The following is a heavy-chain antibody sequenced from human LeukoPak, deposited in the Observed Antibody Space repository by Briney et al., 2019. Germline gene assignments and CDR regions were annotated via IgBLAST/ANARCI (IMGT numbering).Heavy chain of an antibody. V-gene: IGHV3-7*03. CDR1: GFAFSSYW. J-gene: IGHJ4*02. CDR3: ARGAQWLAGRFDY. CDR2: IRQDGSER. D-gene: IGHD6-19*01. Sequence: GRSLRLSCAASGFAFSSYWMSWVRQAPGKGLEWVANIRQDGSERYYVDSVKGRFTISRDDAKNSLYLQMDSLRAEDTAVYYCARGAQWLAGRFDYWGQGTLVTVSS.